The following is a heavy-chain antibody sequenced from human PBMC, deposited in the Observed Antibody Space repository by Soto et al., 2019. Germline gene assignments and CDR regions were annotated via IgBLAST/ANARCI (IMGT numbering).Heavy chain of an antibody. CDR1: GYTFTRNA. CDR2: INTYNANT. D-gene: IGHD7-27*01. J-gene: IGHJ6*02. CDR3: AREQRRLGIGDYYYYGMDV. V-gene: IGHV1-18*01. Sequence: QGQLVQSRAEVKKPGASVKVSCKASGYTFTRNAISWVRQAPGQGLEWMGWINTYNANTDYAQKFQGRVTMTTDTSTSTAYMELMSLRSDDTAVYYCAREQRRLGIGDYYYYGMDVWGQGTTVTVSS.